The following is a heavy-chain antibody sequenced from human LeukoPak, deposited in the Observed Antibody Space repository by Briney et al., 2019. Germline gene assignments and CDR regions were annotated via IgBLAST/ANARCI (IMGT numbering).Heavy chain of an antibody. CDR3: ARGGYCSSTNCHLLNY. CDR1: GFTFSSYS. Sequence: GGSLRLSCAASGFTFSSYSMNWVRQAPGKGLEWVSSISSSSSYIYYADSVKGRFTISRDNAKSSLYLQMNSLRAEDTAVYYCARGGYCSSTNCHLLNYWGQGTLVTVSS. CDR2: ISSSSSYI. V-gene: IGHV3-21*01. J-gene: IGHJ4*02. D-gene: IGHD2-2*01.